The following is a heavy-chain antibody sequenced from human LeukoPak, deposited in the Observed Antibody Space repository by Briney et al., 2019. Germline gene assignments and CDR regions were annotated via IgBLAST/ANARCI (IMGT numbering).Heavy chain of an antibody. CDR3: VRADGA. J-gene: IGHJ5*02. CDR2: ISSDGGTI. Sequence: PGGSLRLSCAASGFIITTSWMHWVRQAPGKGLVWVSLISSDGGTISYADSVKGRFTISRDNAKNTLYLQMNSLRVEDTAVYYCVRADGAWGQGILVTVSS. V-gene: IGHV3-74*01. CDR1: GFIITTSW. D-gene: IGHD4-17*01.